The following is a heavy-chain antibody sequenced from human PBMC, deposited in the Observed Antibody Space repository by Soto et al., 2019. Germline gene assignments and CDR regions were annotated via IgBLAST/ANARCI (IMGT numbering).Heavy chain of an antibody. D-gene: IGHD3-3*01. J-gene: IGHJ6*03. V-gene: IGHV1-69*08. CDR1: GGTFSSYT. CDR2: IIPILGIA. Sequence: QVQLVQSGAEVKKLGSSVKVSCKASGGTFSSYTISWVRQAPGQGLEWMGRIIPILGIANYAQKFQGRVTITADKSTSTAYMELSSLRSEDTAVYYCAREPAEWFGYYMDVWGKGTTVTVSS. CDR3: AREPAEWFGYYMDV.